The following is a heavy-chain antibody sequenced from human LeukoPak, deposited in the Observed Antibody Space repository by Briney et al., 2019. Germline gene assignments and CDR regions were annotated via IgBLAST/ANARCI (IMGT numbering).Heavy chain of an antibody. D-gene: IGHD2-2*01. CDR3: ARTYCSSTSCYLGMDV. CDR1: GYTFTSYD. V-gene: IGHV1-8*01. CDR2: MNPNSGNT. Sequence: APAKVSCKASGYTFTSYDINWVRQATGQGLEWMGWMNPNSGNTGYAQKFQGRVTMTRNTSISTAYMELSSLRSEDTAVYYCARTYCSSTSCYLGMDVWGQGTTVTVSS. J-gene: IGHJ6*02.